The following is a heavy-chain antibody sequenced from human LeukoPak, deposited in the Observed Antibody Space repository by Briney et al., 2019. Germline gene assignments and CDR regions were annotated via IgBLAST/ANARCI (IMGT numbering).Heavy chain of an antibody. D-gene: IGHD6-13*01. V-gene: IGHV4-34*01. CDR1: GGSFSGYY. J-gene: IGHJ6*03. Sequence: SETLSLTCAVYGGSFSGYYWSWIRQPPRKGLKGIGEINHNGSTNYNPSLKSRVTISVDTSKNQFSLKLSSVTAADTAVYYCARESSSWSSYYYYYMDLWGKGTTVTVSS. CDR3: ARESSSWSSYYYYYMDL. CDR2: INHNGST.